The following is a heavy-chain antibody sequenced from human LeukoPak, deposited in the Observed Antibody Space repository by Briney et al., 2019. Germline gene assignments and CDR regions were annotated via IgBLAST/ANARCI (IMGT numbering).Heavy chain of an antibody. V-gene: IGHV1-46*01. D-gene: IGHD5-18*01. CDR3: ARVNSYGYYYYYGMDV. J-gene: IGHJ6*02. Sequence: ASVKVPCKASGYTFTSYYIHWVRQAPGQGLEWMGVINPSGGRTTYAQKFQGRVTMTRDTSTSTVYMELSSLRSDDTAVYYCARVNSYGYYYYYGMDVWGQGTTVTVSS. CDR2: INPSGGRT. CDR1: GYTFTSYY.